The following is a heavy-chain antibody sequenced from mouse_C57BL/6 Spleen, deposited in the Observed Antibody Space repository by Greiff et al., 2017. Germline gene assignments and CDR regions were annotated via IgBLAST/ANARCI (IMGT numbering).Heavy chain of an antibody. J-gene: IGHJ1*03. CDR3: ARGDYSNYRGYFDV. Sequence: QVHVKQSGAELVKPGASVKISCKASGYAFSSYWMNWVKQRPGKGLEWIGQIYPGDGDTNYNGKFKGKATLTADKSSSTAYMQLSSLTSEDSAVYFCARGDYSNYRGYFDVWGTGTTVTVSS. CDR1: GYAFSSYW. CDR2: IYPGDGDT. D-gene: IGHD2-5*01. V-gene: IGHV1-80*01.